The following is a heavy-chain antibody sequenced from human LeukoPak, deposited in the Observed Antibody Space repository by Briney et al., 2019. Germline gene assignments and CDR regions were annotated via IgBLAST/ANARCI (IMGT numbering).Heavy chain of an antibody. V-gene: IGHV1-69*05. Sequence: GASVKVSCKASGGTFSSYAISWVRQAPGQGLEWMGGIIPIFGTANYAQKFQGRVTITTDESTSTAYMELSSQRSEDTAVYYCASIAGGAATEYYFDYWGQGTLVTVSS. CDR1: GGTFSSYA. D-gene: IGHD1-26*01. J-gene: IGHJ4*02. CDR2: IIPIFGTA. CDR3: ASIAGGAATEYYFDY.